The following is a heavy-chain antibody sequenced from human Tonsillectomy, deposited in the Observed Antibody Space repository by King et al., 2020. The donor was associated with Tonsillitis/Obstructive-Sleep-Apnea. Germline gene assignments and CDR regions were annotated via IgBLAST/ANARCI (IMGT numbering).Heavy chain of an antibody. J-gene: IGHJ5*02. D-gene: IGHD3-3*01. V-gene: IGHV4-34*01. Sequence: VQLQQWGAGLLKPSETLSLTCAVYGGSFSGYYWSWIRQPPGKGLEWIGEINHSGSTNYNPSLKSRVTISVDTSKNQFSLKLSSVTAADTAVYYCATFCSGYYWLDPWGQGTLVTVSS. CDR3: ATFCSGYYWLDP. CDR2: INHSGST. CDR1: GGSFSGYY.